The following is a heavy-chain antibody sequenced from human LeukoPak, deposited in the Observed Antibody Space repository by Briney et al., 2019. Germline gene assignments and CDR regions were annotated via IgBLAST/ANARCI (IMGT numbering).Heavy chain of an antibody. V-gene: IGHV3-48*04. Sequence: SGGSLRLFCAASGFTVSSNYMSWVRQAPGKGLEWVSYISSSSSTIYYADSVKGRFTISRDNAKNSLYLQMNSLRAEDTAVYYCARLEEWGPVAAPFDYWGQGTLVTVSS. D-gene: IGHD6-19*01. CDR2: ISSSSSTI. CDR3: ARLEEWGPVAAPFDY. CDR1: GFTVSSNY. J-gene: IGHJ4*02.